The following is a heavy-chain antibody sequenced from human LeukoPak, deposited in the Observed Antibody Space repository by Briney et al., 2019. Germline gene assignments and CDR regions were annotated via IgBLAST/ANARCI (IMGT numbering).Heavy chain of an antibody. J-gene: IGHJ2*01. CDR2: INPSGGST. V-gene: IGHV1-46*01. CDR3: AREGDTVTTHGGFDL. CDR1: GYTFTSYY. D-gene: IGHD4-17*01. Sequence: GASVKVSCKASGYTFTSYYMHWVRQAPGQGREWMGIINPSGGSTSYAQKFQGRVTMTRDMSTSTVYMELSSLRSEDTAVYYCAREGDTVTTHGGFDLWGRGTLVTVSS.